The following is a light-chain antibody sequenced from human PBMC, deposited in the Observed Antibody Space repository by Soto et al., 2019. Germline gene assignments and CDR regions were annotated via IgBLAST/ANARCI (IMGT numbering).Light chain of an antibody. V-gene: IGLV2-14*03. J-gene: IGLJ2*01. CDR2: DVT. CDR1: PSDIGAYNY. CDR3: GSYTITSTLMI. Sequence: SALTQPASVSGSPGQSITLSCSGTPSDIGAYNYVSWYQHLPGKAPEVIIYDVTNRPSGVSSRFSGSKSGTTASLTISGLQAEDEANYYCGSYTITSTLMIFGGGTKLTVL.